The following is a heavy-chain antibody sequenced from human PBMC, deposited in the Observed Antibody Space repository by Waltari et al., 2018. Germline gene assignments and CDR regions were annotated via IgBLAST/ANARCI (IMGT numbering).Heavy chain of an antibody. D-gene: IGHD1-1*01. CDR2: ISTDASDT. J-gene: IGHJ6*02. Sequence: EEQLVESGGGLVQPGDSLRLSCAASGFTFSSFWMNWVRQAPGTGPLWVYRISTDASDTTYADSVKGRLTISRDNARNTLYLQMNRLRAEDTAVYFCARVSRRTYRSPVPGRHYYYGMDVWGQGTTVTVSS. CDR1: GFTFSSFW. CDR3: ARVSRRTYRSPVPGRHYYYGMDV. V-gene: IGHV3-74*03.